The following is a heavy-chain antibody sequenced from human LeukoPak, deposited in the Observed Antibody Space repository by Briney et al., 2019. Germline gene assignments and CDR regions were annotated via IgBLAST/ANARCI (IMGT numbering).Heavy chain of an antibody. CDR2: ISDNGDST. CDR3: VKGRGNSGHDASLLDY. V-gene: IGHV3-64D*09. J-gene: IGHJ4*02. CDR1: GLTFSNYG. Sequence: GGSLRLSCSASGLTFSNYGLHWVRQAPGKGLEYVLAISDNGDSTYYVDSVKGRFTISRDNSKNTLYLQMSSLRVEDTAVYYCVKGRGNSGHDASLLDYWGQGTLVTVSS. D-gene: IGHD5-12*01.